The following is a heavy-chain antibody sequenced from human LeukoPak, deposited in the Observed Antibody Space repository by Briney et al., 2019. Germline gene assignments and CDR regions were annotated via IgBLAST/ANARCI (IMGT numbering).Heavy chain of an antibody. CDR2: IDYSGST. J-gene: IGHJ4*02. D-gene: IGHD3-22*01. Sequence: SETLSLTCSVYGGTFSGYSWGWIRQPPGKGLEGIGEIDYSGSTNYNPSLKSRVTISVDTSKNQFSLKLSSLTAADTAVYYCVRGRYYFDTSGVFDYWGQGTLVTVSS. CDR1: GGTFSGYS. CDR3: VRGRYYFDTSGVFDY. V-gene: IGHV4-34*01.